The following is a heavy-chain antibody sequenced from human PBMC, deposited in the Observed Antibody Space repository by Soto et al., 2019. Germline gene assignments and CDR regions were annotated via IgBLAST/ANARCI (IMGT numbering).Heavy chain of an antibody. CDR3: ASIWWPPGGMDV. CDR2: ISSSGSTI. V-gene: IGHV3-48*03. J-gene: IGHJ6*02. CDR1: GVTFSSYE. Sequence: GSLRLSCAASGVTFSSYEMNWVRQAPGKGLEWVSYISSSGSTIYYADSVKGRFTISRDNAKNSLYLQMNSLRAEDTAVYYFASIWWPPGGMDVCGPGPTLTVS. D-gene: IGHD2-8*02.